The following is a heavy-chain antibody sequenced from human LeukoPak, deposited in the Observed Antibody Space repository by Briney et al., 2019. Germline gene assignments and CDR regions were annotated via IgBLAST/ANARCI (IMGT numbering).Heavy chain of an antibody. J-gene: IGHJ4*02. V-gene: IGHV3-9*01. Sequence: GGSLRLSCAASGFTFDDYAMHWVRQAPGKGLEWVSGISWNSGSICYADSVKGRFTISRDNAKNSLYLQMNSLRAEDTALYYCAKDSSRRYGSGSYYRLWGQGTLVTVSS. D-gene: IGHD3-10*01. CDR3: AKDSSRRYGSGSYYRL. CDR1: GFTFDDYA. CDR2: ISWNSGSI.